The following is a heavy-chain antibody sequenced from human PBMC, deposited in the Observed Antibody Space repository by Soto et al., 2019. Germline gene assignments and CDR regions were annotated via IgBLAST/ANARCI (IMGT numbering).Heavy chain of an antibody. D-gene: IGHD6-19*01. Sequence: SETLSLTCNMSGDSYSISTYSWSWIRQPPGKALQWIGFIYQSGVTSYNPYLASRVSISLDRSNNQCSLKLKSVTAADTAVYFCAGMPYTSGLRFDPWGPGTLVTVSS. CDR3: AGMPYTSGLRFDP. V-gene: IGHV4-30-2*01. CDR2: IYQSGVT. J-gene: IGHJ5*02. CDR1: GDSYSISTYS.